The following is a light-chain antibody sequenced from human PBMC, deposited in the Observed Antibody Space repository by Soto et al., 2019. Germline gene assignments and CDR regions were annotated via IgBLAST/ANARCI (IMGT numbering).Light chain of an antibody. CDR2: GAS. Sequence: EIVLTQSPCTLSLSPGERATLSCRASQSVSNNYLAWYQQKPGQAPRLLIYGASNRATGIPDRFSGSGSGTVFTPTISRLEPEDFAVYYCQQYGSSVTFGQGTKVEIK. J-gene: IGKJ1*01. CDR1: QSVSNNY. CDR3: QQYGSSVT. V-gene: IGKV3-20*01.